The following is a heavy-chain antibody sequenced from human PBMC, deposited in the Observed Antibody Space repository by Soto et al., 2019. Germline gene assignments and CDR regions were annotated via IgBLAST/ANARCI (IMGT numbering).Heavy chain of an antibody. CDR2: INPSGGST. V-gene: IGHV1-46*01. CDR3: ARDIRATVTTYYYGMDV. D-gene: IGHD4-4*01. CDR1: GYTFTSYY. J-gene: IGHJ6*02. Sequence: QVQLVQSGAEVKKPGASVKVSCKASGYTFTSYYMHWVRQAPGQGLEWMGIINPSGGSTSYAQKFQGRVTMTRDTSTSTVYMELGSLRSEDTAVYYCARDIRATVTTYYYGMDVWGQGTTVTVSS.